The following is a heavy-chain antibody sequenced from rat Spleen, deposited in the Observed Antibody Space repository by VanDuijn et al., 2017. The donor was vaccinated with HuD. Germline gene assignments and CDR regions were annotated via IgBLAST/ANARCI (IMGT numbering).Heavy chain of an antibody. CDR2: ISYDGSST. J-gene: IGHJ2*01. Sequence: EVQLVESGGDLVQPGRSLKFSCVASGFTFSDYNMAWVRQAPNKGLEWVATISYDGSSTYYRDSVKGRFTISRDNAKSTLYLQMDSLRSEDTATYYCARPGAEGMDYFDYWGQGVMVTVSS. CDR3: ARPGAEGMDYFDY. D-gene: IGHD1-11*01. CDR1: GFTFSDYN. V-gene: IGHV5-7*01.